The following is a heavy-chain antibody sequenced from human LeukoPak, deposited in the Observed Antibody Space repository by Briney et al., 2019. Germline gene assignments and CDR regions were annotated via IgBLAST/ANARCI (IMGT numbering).Heavy chain of an antibody. D-gene: IGHD5-18*01. CDR3: ARQTAMGRSGDY. CDR1: GYSVTSYW. J-gene: IGHJ4*02. V-gene: IGHV5-51*01. Sequence: GESLKISCKASGYSVTSYWIGCVRQMPGKGLEWMGIIDPSDSETRYTPSFQGQVTISVDTSLTTADLQWNSLKASDTAMYYCARQTAMGRSGDYWGQGTLVTVSS. CDR2: IDPSDSET.